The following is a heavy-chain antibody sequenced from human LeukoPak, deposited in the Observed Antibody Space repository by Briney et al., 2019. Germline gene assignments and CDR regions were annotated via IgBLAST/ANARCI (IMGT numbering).Heavy chain of an antibody. V-gene: IGHV1-46*01. CDR2: INPSGGST. CDR1: GYTFTSYY. Sequence: ASVKVSCKASGYTFTSYYMHWVRQAPGQGLEWMGIINPSGGSTSYAQKFQGRVTMTRDMSTSTVYMELSSLRSEDTAVYYCARSMYSSSWERPAFDIWGQGTMVTVSS. CDR3: ARSMYSSSWERPAFDI. D-gene: IGHD6-13*01. J-gene: IGHJ3*02.